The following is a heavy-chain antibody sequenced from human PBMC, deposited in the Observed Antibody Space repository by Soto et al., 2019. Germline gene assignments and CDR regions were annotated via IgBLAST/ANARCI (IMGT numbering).Heavy chain of an antibody. CDR3: ARFIRRPAFDI. CDR1: GGSISSDDYY. J-gene: IGHJ3*02. Sequence: QVQLQESGPGLVKPSQTLSLTCTVSGGSISSDDYYWSWIRQPPGKGLECIGYIYYSRSTYYNPSQKSRVTISVYTSKTRFSLKLRSVTAADTAVYYWARFIRRPAFDIWGQGTMVTVSS. V-gene: IGHV4-30-4*01. D-gene: IGHD3-16*02. CDR2: IYYSRST.